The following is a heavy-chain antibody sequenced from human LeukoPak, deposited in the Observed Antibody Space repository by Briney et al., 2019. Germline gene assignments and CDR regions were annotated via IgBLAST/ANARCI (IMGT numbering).Heavy chain of an antibody. J-gene: IGHJ4*02. Sequence: SQTLSLTCAISGDSVSSNSAAWNWVRQSPSRGLEWLGRTYYRSKWHNNYAVSVKSRMTINPDTSKNQRSLQLTSVTPEDAAMYYCARGDIALDYWGQGTLVTVSS. CDR1: GDSVSSNSAA. D-gene: IGHD5-12*01. V-gene: IGHV6-1*01. CDR3: ARGDIALDY. CDR2: TYYRSKWHN.